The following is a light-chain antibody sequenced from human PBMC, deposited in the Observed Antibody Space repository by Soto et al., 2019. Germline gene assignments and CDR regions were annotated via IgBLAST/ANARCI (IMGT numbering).Light chain of an antibody. CDR3: CSYTRSSTGV. CDR1: SSDVGGYNY. J-gene: IGLJ3*02. CDR2: EVS. Sequence: QSALTQPASVSGSPGQSIAISCTGTSSDVGGYNYVSWFQHHPGKAPKLMIYEVSSRPSGVSNRFSGSKSGNTASLTISGLQAEDEAHYYCCSYTRSSTGVFGGGTKLTVL. V-gene: IGLV2-14*01.